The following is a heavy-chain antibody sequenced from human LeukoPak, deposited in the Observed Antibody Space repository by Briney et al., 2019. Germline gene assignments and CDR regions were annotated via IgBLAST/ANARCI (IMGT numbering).Heavy chain of an antibody. CDR1: GYILSTYW. CDR3: AGRKCWCPWFVP. D-gene: IGHD4/OR15-4a*01. CDR2: IYPNDCRS. J-gene: IGHJ5*02. V-gene: IGHV5-51*01. Sequence: GESLKIYCQGSGYILSTYWIGRVRQTPGRGLEWMAGIYPNDCRSRYYPSFVGQVAISAVETFNTAFLQWSSLEASENAIYYCAGRKCWCPWFVPWGQGTLVTVSS.